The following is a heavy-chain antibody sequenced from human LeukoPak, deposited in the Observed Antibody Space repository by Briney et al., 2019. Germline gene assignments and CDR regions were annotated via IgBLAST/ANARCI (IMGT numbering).Heavy chain of an antibody. CDR2: ISSSSSYI. D-gene: IGHD3-10*01. Sequence: PGGSLRLSCGASGFTFSSYSMNWVRQAPGKGLEWVSSISSSSSYIYYADSVKGRFTISRDNAKNSLYLQMNSLRAEDTAVYYCARGDGYYYGSGSYCDFWGQGILVTVSS. CDR3: ARGDGYYYGSGSYCDF. CDR1: GFTFSSYS. J-gene: IGHJ4*02. V-gene: IGHV3-21*01.